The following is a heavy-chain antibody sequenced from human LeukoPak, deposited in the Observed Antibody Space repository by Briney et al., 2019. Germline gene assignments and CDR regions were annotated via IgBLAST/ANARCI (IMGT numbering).Heavy chain of an antibody. V-gene: IGHV4-39*07. CDR1: GGSITNYSYY. D-gene: IGHD1-26*01. J-gene: IGHJ4*02. CDR3: ARGMGATTYFDY. Sequence: SETLSLTCTVFGGSITNYSYYWGWIRQPPGKGLEWIGTIYYSGSTYYNPSLKSRVTISVDTSKNQFSLKLSSVTAADTAVYYCARGMGATTYFDYWGQGTLVTVSS. CDR2: IYYSGST.